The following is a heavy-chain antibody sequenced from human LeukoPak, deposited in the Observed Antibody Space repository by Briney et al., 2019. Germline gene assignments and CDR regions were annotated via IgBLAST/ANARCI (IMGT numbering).Heavy chain of an antibody. CDR3: ARGGSLTVTSNLYNY. J-gene: IGHJ4*02. Sequence: PETLSLTCAVYGGSFSGYYWSWIRQPPGKGLEWIGEINHSGSTNYNPSLKSRVTISVDTSKNQFSLKLSSVTAADTAVYYCARGGSLTVTSNLYNYWGQGTLVTVSS. D-gene: IGHD4-17*01. CDR2: INHSGST. CDR1: GGSFSGYY. V-gene: IGHV4-34*01.